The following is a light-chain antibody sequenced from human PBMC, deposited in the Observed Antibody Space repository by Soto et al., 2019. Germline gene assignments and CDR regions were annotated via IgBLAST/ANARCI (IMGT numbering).Light chain of an antibody. CDR1: QSISRY. CDR3: QHTYNTPFT. CDR2: AAS. V-gene: IGKV1-39*01. Sequence: DIQMTQAPSSLSASVGDRVTITCRASQSISRYVNWYQQKSRKAPRLLIFAASSLQGGVPSRFSGSGSGTDFTLTISSLQPEDFATYYCQHTYNTPFTFGPGTKVDIK. J-gene: IGKJ3*01.